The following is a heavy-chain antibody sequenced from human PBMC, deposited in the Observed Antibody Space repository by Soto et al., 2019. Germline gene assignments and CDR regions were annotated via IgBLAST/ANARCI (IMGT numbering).Heavy chain of an antibody. J-gene: IGHJ6*01. CDR2: INTYNGNT. CDR1: GYTFTTYG. Sequence: GKPSCKASGYTFTTYGISWVRQAPGQGLEWMGLINTYNGNTNYAQILQGRVTMTTDTSTSTAYMELRSLRSDDTAVYYSARENGAHQDLLAFSGQGTSDTVSS. CDR3: ARENGAHQDLLAF. V-gene: IGHV1-18*01.